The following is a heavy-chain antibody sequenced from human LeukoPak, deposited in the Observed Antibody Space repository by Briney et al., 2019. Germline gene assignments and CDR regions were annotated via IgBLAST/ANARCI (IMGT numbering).Heavy chain of an antibody. Sequence: SETLSLTCTVSGGSISTYYWSWIRQPPGKGLEYIGYIYDSGRTNYNPSLKSRVTVSVDTSKNQFSLKLSSVTAADTAVYYCVRGGYSYGYGLGLLDYWGQGSLVTVSS. CDR3: VRGGYSYGYGLGLLDY. D-gene: IGHD5-18*01. CDR2: IYDSGRT. J-gene: IGHJ4*02. CDR1: GGSISTYY. V-gene: IGHV4-59*01.